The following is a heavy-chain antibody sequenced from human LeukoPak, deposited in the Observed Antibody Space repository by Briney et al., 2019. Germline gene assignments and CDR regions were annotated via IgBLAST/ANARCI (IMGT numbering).Heavy chain of an antibody. V-gene: IGHV3-33*01. D-gene: IGHD3-9*01. Sequence: GGSLRLSCAASGFTCSSYGRHWVRQAPDKGLEWVAVLWHAGSNKYYADSVKGRFTISRDNSKNTLYLQMNSLRAEDTAVYYCARGDFRDILTGYYIVPKGAEYFQHWGQGTLVTVSS. CDR1: GFTCSSYG. CDR3: ARGDFRDILTGYYIVPKGAEYFQH. CDR2: LWHAGSNK. J-gene: IGHJ1*01.